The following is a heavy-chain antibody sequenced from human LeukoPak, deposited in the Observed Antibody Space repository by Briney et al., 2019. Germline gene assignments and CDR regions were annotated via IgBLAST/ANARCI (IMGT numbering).Heavy chain of an antibody. CDR1: GFTFRDAW. V-gene: IGHV3-15*01. CDR3: TTDAAGRLDRGAPSYYFDF. D-gene: IGHD6-6*01. CDR2: IKSKTEGGTT. Sequence: GGSLRLSCAASGFTFRDAWMSWVRQAPGKGLEWVGRIKSKTEGGTTDYVMAVKGRFTISRDESTSTLYLQMDSLKAEDTAVYYCTTDAAGRLDRGAPSYYFDFWGQGTLVTVSS. J-gene: IGHJ4*02.